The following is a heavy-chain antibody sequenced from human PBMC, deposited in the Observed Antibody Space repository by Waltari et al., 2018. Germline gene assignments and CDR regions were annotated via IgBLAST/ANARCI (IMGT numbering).Heavy chain of an antibody. Sequence: EQLVQSGGALARRGGSLLLSCAASGFTFSNHWMHWVRQAPGKGLGWGSRVDNTGSTQDYADSVKGRFTMSRNNAANEVYLHMNSLRDEDTAVYFCVRDYWYFDLWGRGTLVSVSS. CDR3: VRDYWYFDL. CDR2: VDNTGSTQ. J-gene: IGHJ2*01. V-gene: IGHV3-74*01. CDR1: GFTFSNHW.